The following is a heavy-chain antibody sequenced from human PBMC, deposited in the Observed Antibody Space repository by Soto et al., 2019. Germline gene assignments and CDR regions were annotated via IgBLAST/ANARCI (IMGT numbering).Heavy chain of an antibody. CDR1: GGSFSGYY. D-gene: IGHD4-17*01. CDR2: INHSGST. CDR3: ARGGFTVTRRGWFEP. V-gene: IGHV4-34*01. J-gene: IGHJ5*02. Sequence: SETLALTCAVYGGSFSGYYWSWIRQPPGKGLEWIGEINHSGSTNYNPSLKSRVTISVDTSKNQFSLKLSSVTAADTAVYYCARGGFTVTRRGWFEPWGEGTLATVSP.